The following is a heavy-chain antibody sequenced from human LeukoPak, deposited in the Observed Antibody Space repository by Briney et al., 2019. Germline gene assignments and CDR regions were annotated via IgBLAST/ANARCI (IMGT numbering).Heavy chain of an antibody. CDR1: GFTLRSQG. CDR3: ARAFF. D-gene: IGHD3-16*01. CDR2: IKEDGSEK. V-gene: IGHV3-7*01. Sequence: GGPLRPSCAASGFTLRSQGMSGVGQAPGKGLEWVANIKEDGSEKSYVDSVKGRFTISRDNAKNSLYLQMNSLRAEDTAVYYCARAFFWGQGTLVTVSS. J-gene: IGHJ4*02.